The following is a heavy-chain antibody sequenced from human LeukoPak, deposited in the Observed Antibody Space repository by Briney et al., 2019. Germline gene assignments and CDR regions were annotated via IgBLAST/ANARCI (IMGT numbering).Heavy chain of an antibody. CDR3: AKVESSGYYSYYYYHYMDV. V-gene: IGHV3-23*01. J-gene: IGHJ6*03. CDR1: GFTFSSYA. Sequence: GSLRLSCAASGFTFSSYAMSWVRQAPGKGLEWVSAISGSGGSTYYADSVKGRFTSSRDNSKNTLYLQMNRLRAEDTAVYYCAKVESSGYYSYYYYHYMDVWGKGTTVTVSS. CDR2: ISGSGGST. D-gene: IGHD3-22*01.